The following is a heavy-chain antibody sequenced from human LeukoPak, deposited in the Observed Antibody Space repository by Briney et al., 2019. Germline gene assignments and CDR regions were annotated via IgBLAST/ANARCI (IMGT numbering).Heavy chain of an antibody. CDR2: MYSGGST. CDR3: GKHDSASDY. V-gene: IGHV3-53*05. J-gene: IGHJ4*02. D-gene: IGHD1-26*01. CDR1: GFNVSRNY. Sequence: PGGSLTLSRAASGFNVSRNYMSSVRQAPGKGLGWVSVMYSGGSTYYADSVKCRFVISRDNSKNTLYLQMNSLRIEDTAVYYCGKHDSASDYWGQGTLVTVSP.